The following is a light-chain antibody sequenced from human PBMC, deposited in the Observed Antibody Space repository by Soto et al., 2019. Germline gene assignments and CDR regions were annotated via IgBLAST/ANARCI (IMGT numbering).Light chain of an antibody. CDR3: QQYNNWPRT. CDR1: QSVSSN. J-gene: IGKJ1*01. CDR2: GAS. V-gene: IGKV3-15*01. Sequence: EIVMTQSPATLSVSPGERATLSCRASQSVSSNLAWYQQKPGQAPRLLIYGASTRATGIPARFSGSGSGTAFTLTLSSLQSEDFAVDYCQQYNNWPRTFGQGTKVEIK.